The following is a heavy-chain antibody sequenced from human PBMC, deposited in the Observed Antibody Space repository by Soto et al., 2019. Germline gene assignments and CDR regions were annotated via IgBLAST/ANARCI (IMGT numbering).Heavy chain of an antibody. D-gene: IGHD4-17*01. V-gene: IGHV3-21*01. CDR1: GFTFSTYG. J-gene: IGHJ5*02. CDR3: ARDLFAGDYAWFDP. CDR2: ISGSGSYI. Sequence: EVQLVESGGGLVKPGGSLRLSCAASGFTFSTYGMNWGRQAPGKGLEWVSSISGSGSYIYYADSVKGRFTISRDNAKNSLYLQMNSLKAEDTAVYYCARDLFAGDYAWFDPWGQGTLVTVSS.